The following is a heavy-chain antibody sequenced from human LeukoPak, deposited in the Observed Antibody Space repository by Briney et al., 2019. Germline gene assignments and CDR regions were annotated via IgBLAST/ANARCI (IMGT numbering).Heavy chain of an antibody. V-gene: IGHV3-21*01. CDR1: GFTFSSYS. CDR2: ISSSSSYI. D-gene: IGHD2-2*01. J-gene: IGHJ4*02. CDR3: ARVWGRSTSRYYDYYFDY. Sequence: NPGGSLRLSCAASGFTFSSYSMNWVRQAPGKGLEWVSSISSSSSYIYYADSVKGRFTISRDNSKNTLYLQMGSLRAEDMAVYYCARVWGRSTSRYYDYYFDYWGQGTLVTVSS.